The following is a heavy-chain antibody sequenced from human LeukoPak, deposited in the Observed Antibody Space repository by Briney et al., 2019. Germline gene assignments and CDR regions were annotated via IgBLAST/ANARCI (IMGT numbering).Heavy chain of an antibody. CDR2: ISAYNGNT. D-gene: IGHD2-8*01. CDR3: ARGLGYCTNGVCSDDY. J-gene: IGHJ4*02. CDR1: GYTFTSYG. V-gene: IGHV1-18*01. Sequence: GASVKVSCKASGYTFTSYGISWVRQAPGQGLEWMGWISAYNGNTNYAQKFQGRVTITTDESTSTAYMELSSLRSEDTAVYYCARGLGYCTNGVCSDDYWGQGTLVTVSS.